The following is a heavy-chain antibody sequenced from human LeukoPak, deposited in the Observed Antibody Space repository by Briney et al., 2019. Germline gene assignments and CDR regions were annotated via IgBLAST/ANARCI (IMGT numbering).Heavy chain of an antibody. CDR2: IIPIFGTA. J-gene: IGHJ4*02. CDR1: GGTFSSYA. D-gene: IGHD2-2*01. Sequence: SVKLSCKSSGGTFSSYAISWVRQAPGQGLEWMGGIIPIFGTANYAQKFQGRVTITADESTSTAYMELSSLRSEDTAVYYCAVGLNVVVVPAAISDPYYFDYWGQGTLVTVSS. CDR3: AVGLNVVVVPAAISDPYYFDY. V-gene: IGHV1-69*13.